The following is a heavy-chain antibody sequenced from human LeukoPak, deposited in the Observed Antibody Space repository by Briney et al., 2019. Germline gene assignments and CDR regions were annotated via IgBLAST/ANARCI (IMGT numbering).Heavy chain of an antibody. Sequence: SETLSLTCTVSGGSISSYYWSWIRQPPGKGLEWIGYIYYSGSTNYNPSLKSRVTISVDTSKNQFSLKLSSVTAADTAVYYCARDSPIQLWLQVGYFDYWGQGTLVTVSS. J-gene: IGHJ4*02. D-gene: IGHD5-18*01. V-gene: IGHV4-59*12. CDR3: ARDSPIQLWLQVGYFDY. CDR2: IYYSGST. CDR1: GGSISSYY.